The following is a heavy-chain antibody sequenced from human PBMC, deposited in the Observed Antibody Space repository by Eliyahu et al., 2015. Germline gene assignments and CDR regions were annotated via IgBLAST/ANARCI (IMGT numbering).Heavy chain of an antibody. CDR2: MNLYNGYT. Sequence: QVHLEQSGTEVKIPGASVKVSCATSGYTFVNFGISWVRQAPGQGLEWMGWMNLYNGYTXYGQRXQGRVTMTADTSTSTAYMELTSLRPDDTAVYYCARDPCSSTACPSYDGMDVWGQGTTVIVSS. CDR3: ARDPCSSTACPSYDGMDV. D-gene: IGHD2-2*01. V-gene: IGHV1-18*01. CDR1: GYTFVNFG. J-gene: IGHJ6*02.